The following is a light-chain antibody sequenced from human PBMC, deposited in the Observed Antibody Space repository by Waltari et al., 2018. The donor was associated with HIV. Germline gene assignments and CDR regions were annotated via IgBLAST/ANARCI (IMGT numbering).Light chain of an antibody. J-gene: IGLJ2*01. CDR2: EVT. V-gene: IGLV2-8*01. CDR3: TSDVDNYVVV. Sequence: QSALTQPPSASGSPGQPVTISCTGTRNDVGAYDYVCWYQQHPGRDPKLLSYEVTKRPSGVPGRFAGSKSGNTASLTVSGLQAEDDGHYYGTSDVDNYVVVFGGGTKLTVL. CDR1: RNDVGAYDY.